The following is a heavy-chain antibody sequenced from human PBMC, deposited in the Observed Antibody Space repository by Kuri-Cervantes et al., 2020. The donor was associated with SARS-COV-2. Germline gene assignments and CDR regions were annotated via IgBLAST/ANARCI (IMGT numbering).Heavy chain of an antibody. CDR2: IYYSGST. Sequence: SETLSFTCTVSGGSISSSSYYWGWIRQPPGKGLEWIGSIYYSGSTYYNPSPKSRVTISVDTSKNQFSLKLSSVTAADTAVYYCARLPSYYYYGMDVWGQGTTVTVSS. J-gene: IGHJ6*02. CDR3: ARLPSYYYYGMDV. V-gene: IGHV4-39*01. CDR1: GGSISSSSYY.